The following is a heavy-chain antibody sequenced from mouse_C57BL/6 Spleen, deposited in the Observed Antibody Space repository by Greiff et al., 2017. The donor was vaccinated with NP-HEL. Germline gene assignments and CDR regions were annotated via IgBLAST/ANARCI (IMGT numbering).Heavy chain of an antibody. D-gene: IGHD1-1*01. CDR2: INPSSGYT. CDR3: AEGTITTVVDWYFEG. Sequence: QVQLQQSGAELAKPGASVKLSCKASGYTFTSYWMPWVKQRPGQGLEWIGYINPSSGYTKYNQKFKDKATLTADKSSSTAYMQLSSLTYEDSAVYYCAEGTITTVVDWYFEGWGTGTTVTVSS. CDR1: GYTFTSYW. V-gene: IGHV1-7*01. J-gene: IGHJ1*03.